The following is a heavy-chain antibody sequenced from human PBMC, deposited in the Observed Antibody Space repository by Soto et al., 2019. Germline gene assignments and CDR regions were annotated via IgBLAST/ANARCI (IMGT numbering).Heavy chain of an antibody. Sequence: GGSLRLSCAASGFSFGSYALSWVRQAPGKGLEWVSTISGSDGKTFYADSVKGRFSISRDTSQSTLYLQMNSLRADDTAMYYCARWSYLNYWGQGTRVTVSS. V-gene: IGHV3-23*01. CDR3: ARWSYLNY. CDR2: ISGSDGKT. CDR1: GFSFGSYA. J-gene: IGHJ1*01. D-gene: IGHD3-10*01.